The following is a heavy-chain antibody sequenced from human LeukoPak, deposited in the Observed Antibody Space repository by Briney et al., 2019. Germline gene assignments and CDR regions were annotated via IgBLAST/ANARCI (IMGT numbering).Heavy chain of an antibody. J-gene: IGHJ4*02. CDR3: AKFFGGSYERAFDY. CDR2: ITWGRDNL. CDR1: GFIFDDYA. D-gene: IGHD1-26*01. V-gene: IGHV3-9*01. Sequence: GGSLRLSCAVSGFIFDDYAMHWVRQAPGKGLEWVSGITWGRDNLAYAASVKGRFTISRDNAKNSLYLQMNSLRAEDTAVYYCAKFFGGSYERAFDYWGQGTLVTVSS.